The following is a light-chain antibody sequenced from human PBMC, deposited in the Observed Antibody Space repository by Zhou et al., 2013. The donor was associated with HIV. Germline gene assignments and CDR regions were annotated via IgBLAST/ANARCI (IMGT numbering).Light chain of an antibody. V-gene: IGKV1-33*01. J-gene: IGKJ1*01. CDR2: DAS. CDR1: QDITKD. CDR3: QQFDNLPWT. Sequence: DIVMTQSPSSLSASVGDNVTITCQASQDITKDLSWYHQKSGKVPKVLIYDASTLDSGVPLRFNGSGSGTEFTLTINKLQPEDVGTYFCQQFDNLPWTFGQGDQGGDQT.